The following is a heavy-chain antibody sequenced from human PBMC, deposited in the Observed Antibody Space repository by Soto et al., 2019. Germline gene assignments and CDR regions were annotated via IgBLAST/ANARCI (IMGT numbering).Heavy chain of an antibody. J-gene: IGHJ4*02. V-gene: IGHV3-15*01. Sequence: WGSLRLSCAGSGFIFSNAWMNCVRQAPGKGLEWVGRIKSKSDGGTTDYAAPVKGRFTISRDDSTSTLYLQMNSLKTEDTTVYYCTTDLSGGESTRWGQGTLVTVSS. D-gene: IGHD3-16*01. CDR3: TTDLSGGESTR. CDR1: GFIFSNAW. CDR2: IKSKSDGGTT.